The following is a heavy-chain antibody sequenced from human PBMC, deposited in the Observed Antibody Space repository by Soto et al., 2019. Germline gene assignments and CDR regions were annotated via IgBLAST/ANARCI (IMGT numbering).Heavy chain of an antibody. J-gene: IGHJ6*02. V-gene: IGHV1-69*13. CDR3: ARVNFWSGYYNVDYYYYGMDV. Sequence: ASVKVSCKASGGTFSSYAISWVRQAPGQGLEWMGGIIPIFGTANYAQKFQGRVTITADESTSTAYMELSSLRSEDTAVYYCARVNFWSGYYNVDYYYYGMDVWGQGTTVTV. CDR1: GGTFSSYA. D-gene: IGHD3-3*01. CDR2: IIPIFGTA.